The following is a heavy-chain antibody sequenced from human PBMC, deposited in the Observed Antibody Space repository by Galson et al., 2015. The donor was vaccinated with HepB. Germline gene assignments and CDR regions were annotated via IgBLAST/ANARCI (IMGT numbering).Heavy chain of an antibody. CDR2: INPNSGGT. CDR1: GYTFTAYY. CDR3: ARDLSGSYYGY. D-gene: IGHD1-26*01. J-gene: IGHJ4*02. Sequence: SVKVSCKASGYTFTAYYIYWVRQAPGQGLEWMGRINPNSGGTNYAQSFQGRVTMTRDTSISTAYMELSRLTSDDTAVYYCARDLSGSYYGYWGQGTLVTVSS. V-gene: IGHV1-2*06.